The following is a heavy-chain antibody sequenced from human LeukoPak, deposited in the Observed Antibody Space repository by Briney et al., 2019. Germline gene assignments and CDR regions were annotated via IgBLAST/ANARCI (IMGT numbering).Heavy chain of an antibody. CDR1: GGSISSSNW. J-gene: IGHJ4*02. CDR3: ARHRRLHYGSGTFHDY. D-gene: IGHD3-10*01. V-gene: IGHV4-4*02. CDR2: INHSGST. Sequence: SSETLSLTCAVSGGSISSSNWWSWVRQPPGKGLEWIGEINHSGSTNYNPSLKSRVTISVDTSKNQFSLKLSSVTAADTAVYYCARHRRLHYGSGTFHDYWGQGTLVTVSS.